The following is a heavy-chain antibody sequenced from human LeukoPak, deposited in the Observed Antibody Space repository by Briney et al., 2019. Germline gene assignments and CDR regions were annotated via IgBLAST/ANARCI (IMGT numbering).Heavy chain of an antibody. CDR2: INPSGGST. Sequence: AASVKVSCKASGYTFTGYYMHWVRQAPGQGLEWMGIINPSGGSTSYAQKFQGRVTMTRDMSTSTVYMELSSLRSEDTAVYYCASGLELQGLDYWGQGTLVTVSS. J-gene: IGHJ4*02. D-gene: IGHD1-7*01. CDR1: GYTFTGYY. V-gene: IGHV1-46*01. CDR3: ASGLELQGLDY.